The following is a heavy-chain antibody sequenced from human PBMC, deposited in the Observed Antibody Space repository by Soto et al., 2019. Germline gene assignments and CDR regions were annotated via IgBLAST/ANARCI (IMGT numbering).Heavy chain of an antibody. V-gene: IGHV5-51*01. D-gene: IGHD2-2*01. CDR2: IYPGDSDT. J-gene: IGHJ6*03. Sequence: GESLKISCKGSGYSFTGYWIGWVRQMPGKGLEWMGIIYPGDSDTRYSPSFQGQVTISADKSISTAYLQWSSLKASDTAMYYCARRYKPAATPEHQKPFHYYYMDVWGKGTTVTVSS. CDR1: GYSFTGYW. CDR3: ARRYKPAATPEHQKPFHYYYMDV.